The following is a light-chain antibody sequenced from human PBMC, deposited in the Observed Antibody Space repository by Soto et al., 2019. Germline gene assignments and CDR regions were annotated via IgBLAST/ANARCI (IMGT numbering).Light chain of an antibody. CDR3: SSYTSSSTRV. J-gene: IGLJ1*01. CDR2: EVR. V-gene: IGLV2-14*01. Sequence: GASSDVGGYNYVSWYQQHPGKAPKLMIYEVRNRPSGVSNRFSGSKSGNTASLTISVLQAEDEADYYCSSYTSSSTRVFGTGTKVTAL. CDR1: SSDVGGYNY.